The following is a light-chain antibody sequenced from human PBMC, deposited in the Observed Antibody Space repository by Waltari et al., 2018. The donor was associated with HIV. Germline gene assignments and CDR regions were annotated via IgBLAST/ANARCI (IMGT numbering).Light chain of an antibody. J-gene: IGKJ2*01. CDR2: AAS. CDR3: QQSYSAPET. Sequence: DIQMTPSPSSLSASVGDRVTITCRASQSISSSLNWYQQKPGKAPKLLIHAASSLQSGVPSRFSGSGSGTDFTLTINSLQPEDFATYYCQQSYSAPETFGQGTKLEIK. V-gene: IGKV1-39*01. CDR1: QSISSS.